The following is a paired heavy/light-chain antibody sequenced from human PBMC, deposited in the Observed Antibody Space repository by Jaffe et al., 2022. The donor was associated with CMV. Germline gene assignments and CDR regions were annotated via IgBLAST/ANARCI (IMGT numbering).Light chain of an antibody. CDR1: QSISSY. J-gene: IGKJ1*01. V-gene: IGKV1-39*01. Sequence: DIQMTQSPSSLSASVGDRVTITCRASQSISSYLNWYQQKPGKAPKLLIYAASSLQSGVPSRFSGSGSGTDFTLTISSLQPEDFATYYCQQSYSTLGTFGQGTKVEIK. CDR2: AAS. CDR3: QQSYSTLGT.
Heavy chain of an antibody. Sequence: QVQLVQSGAEVKKPGSSVKVSCKASGGTFSSYAISWVRQAPGQGLEWMGGIIPIFGTANYAQKFQGRVTITADESTSTAYMELSSLRSEDTAVYYCASSIAPSSSWLRPPYYYYGMDVWGQGTTVTVSS. J-gene: IGHJ6*02. CDR2: IIPIFGTA. CDR1: GGTFSSYA. V-gene: IGHV1-69*01. CDR3: ASSIAPSSSWLRPPYYYYGMDV. D-gene: IGHD6-13*01.